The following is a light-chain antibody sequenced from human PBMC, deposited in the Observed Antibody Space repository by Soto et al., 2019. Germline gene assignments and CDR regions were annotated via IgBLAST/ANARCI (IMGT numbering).Light chain of an antibody. CDR3: AAWDGSLNVVL. CDR2: NEN. Sequence: QSVLTQPPSASGTPGQRVTISCSGSYSNIGTNTVNWYQQLPGAAPKLLIYNENQRPSGVPDRFSGSKSGTSASLAIGGLQSEDEVDYYCAAWDGSLNVVLFGGGTKLTVL. CDR1: YSNIGTNT. V-gene: IGLV1-44*01. J-gene: IGLJ3*02.